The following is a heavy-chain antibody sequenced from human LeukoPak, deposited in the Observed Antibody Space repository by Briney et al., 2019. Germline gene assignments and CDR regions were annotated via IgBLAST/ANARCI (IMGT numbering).Heavy chain of an antibody. CDR3: ANTYYDYVWGSN. CDR2: ISSGSSTI. CDR1: GFTFSNYS. V-gene: IGHV3-48*02. D-gene: IGHD3-16*01. J-gene: IGHJ4*02. Sequence: PSGVSLRLSCAASGFTFSNYSRNWVRQAPGKGLEGGSDISSGSSTIYYTASVKGRFTISRDNAKHSLYLQINSLRDEDTAVYYCANTYYDYVWGSNWGQGPLVTVSS.